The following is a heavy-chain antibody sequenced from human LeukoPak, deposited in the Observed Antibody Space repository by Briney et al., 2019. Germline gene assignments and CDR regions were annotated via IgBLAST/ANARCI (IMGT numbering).Heavy chain of an antibody. CDR3: ARSTVTIDY. V-gene: IGHV3-72*01. CDR2: TRNKAHSYTT. Sequence: GGSLRLSRAASGFTFSDHYMDWVRQAPGKGLEWVGRTRNKAHSYTTEYAASVKGRFTISRDDSKNSLYLQMNSLKTEDTAVYYCARSTVTIDYWGQGTLVTVSS. CDR1: GFTFSDHY. J-gene: IGHJ4*02. D-gene: IGHD4-11*01.